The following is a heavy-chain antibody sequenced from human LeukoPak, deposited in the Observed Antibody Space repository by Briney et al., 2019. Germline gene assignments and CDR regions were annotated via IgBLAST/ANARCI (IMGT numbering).Heavy chain of an antibody. CDR3: ASLVGARGYFDY. D-gene: IGHD1-26*01. J-gene: IGHJ4*02. CDR1: GGSLSSSSYY. CDR2: IYYSGST. Sequence: SETLSLTCTVSGGSLSSSSYYWGWIRQPPGKGLEWIGSIYYSGSTYYNPSLKSRVTISVDTSKNQFSLKLSSVTAADTAVYYCASLVGARGYFDYWGQGTLVTVSS. V-gene: IGHV4-39*07.